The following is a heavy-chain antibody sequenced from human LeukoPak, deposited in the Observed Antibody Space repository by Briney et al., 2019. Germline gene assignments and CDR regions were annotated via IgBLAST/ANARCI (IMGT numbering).Heavy chain of an antibody. V-gene: IGHV5-51*01. CDR1: GYSFTSYW. Sequence: GESLKISCKGSGYSFTSYWIGWVRQMPGKGLEWMGIIYPGDSDTRYSPSFRGQVTISADKSISAAYLQWSSLKASDTAMYYCARRPYYYDSSGYYVDYWGQGTLVTVSS. J-gene: IGHJ4*02. CDR2: IYPGDSDT. CDR3: ARRPYYYDSSGYYVDY. D-gene: IGHD3-22*01.